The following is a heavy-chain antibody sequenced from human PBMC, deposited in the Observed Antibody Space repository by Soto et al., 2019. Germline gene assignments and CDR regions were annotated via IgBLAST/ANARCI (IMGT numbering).Heavy chain of an antibody. CDR1: GFSFSIYG. J-gene: IGHJ6*02. CDR2: IWYDGSDK. CDR3: ARGNYGSGSNYYYGLDV. D-gene: IGHD3-10*01. Sequence: QVQLVESGGGVVQPGRSLRLSCVASGFSFSIYGMHWVRQAPGKGLEWVAVIWYDGSDKFYADSVKGRFTISRDNSKNPLSLQMSSLRVEDTAVYYCARGNYGSGSNYYYGLDVWGQGTTVTVSS. V-gene: IGHV3-33*01.